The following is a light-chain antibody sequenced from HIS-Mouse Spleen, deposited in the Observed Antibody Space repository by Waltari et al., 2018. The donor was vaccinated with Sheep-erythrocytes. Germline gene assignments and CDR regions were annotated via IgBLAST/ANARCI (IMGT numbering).Light chain of an antibody. CDR1: KLGDKY. V-gene: IGLV3-1*01. CDR3: QAWDSSSWV. Sequence: SYELTQPPSVSVSPGQTASITCSGDKLGDKYACWYQQKPGQSPVLVIYQDSKRPSGIPERVSGSNSGNPATLTISGTQAMDEADYYCQAWDSSSWVFGGGTKLTVL. J-gene: IGLJ3*02. CDR2: QDS.